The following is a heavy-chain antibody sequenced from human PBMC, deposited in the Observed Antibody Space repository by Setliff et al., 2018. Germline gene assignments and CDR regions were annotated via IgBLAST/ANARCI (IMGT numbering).Heavy chain of an antibody. CDR3: ARVPRFTDTRNAFDI. D-gene: IGHD5-18*01. J-gene: IGHJ3*02. Sequence: ASETLSLTCTVSGASISSSSYYWAWIRQPPGRGLELIGSIFYGGSTYYNPSLKSRVTISIDASKNQFSLKLDSVTAADAAVYYCARVPRFTDTRNAFDIWGQGTMVTVSS. CDR1: GASISSSSYY. V-gene: IGHV4-39*07. CDR2: IFYGGST.